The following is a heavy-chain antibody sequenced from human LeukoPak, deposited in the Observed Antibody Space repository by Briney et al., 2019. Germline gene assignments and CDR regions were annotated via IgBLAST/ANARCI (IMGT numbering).Heavy chain of an antibody. J-gene: IGHJ4*02. D-gene: IGHD3-3*01. V-gene: IGHV3-23*01. CDR1: GFTFSIYA. CDR3: AKDTDFWSGYPFDY. CDR2: ISGSGGST. Sequence: LPGGSLRLSCAASGFTFSIYAMSWVRQAPGKGLEWVSAISGSGGSTYYADSVKGRFTISRDNSKNTLYLQMNSLRAEDTAVYYCAKDTDFWSGYPFDYWGQGTLVTVSS.